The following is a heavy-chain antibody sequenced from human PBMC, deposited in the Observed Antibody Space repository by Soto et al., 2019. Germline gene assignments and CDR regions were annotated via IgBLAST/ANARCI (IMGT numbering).Heavy chain of an antibody. CDR2: INPSGGST. D-gene: IGHD6-13*01. CDR3: ARDRYSSPTPYYFEY. CDR1: GYTFTSYY. Sequence: ASVKISCKASGYTFTSYYMHWVRQAPGQGLEWMGIINPSGGSTSYAQKFQGRVTMTRDTSTSTVYMELSSLRSEDTAVYYCARDRYSSPTPYYFEYWGQGTLVTLSS. J-gene: IGHJ4*02. V-gene: IGHV1-46*03.